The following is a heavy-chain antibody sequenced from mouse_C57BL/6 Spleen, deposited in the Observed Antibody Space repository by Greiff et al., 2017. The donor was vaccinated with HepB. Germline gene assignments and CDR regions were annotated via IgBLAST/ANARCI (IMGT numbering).Heavy chain of an antibody. Sequence: QVQLKQPGAELVKPGASVKLSCKASGYTFTSYWMHWVKQRPGQGLEWIGMIHPNSGSTNYNEKFKSKATLTVDKSSSTAYMQLSSLTSEDSAVYYCATFPEFFDVWGTGTTVTVSS. J-gene: IGHJ1*03. V-gene: IGHV1-64*01. CDR3: ATFPEFFDV. CDR2: IHPNSGST. CDR1: GYTFTSYW.